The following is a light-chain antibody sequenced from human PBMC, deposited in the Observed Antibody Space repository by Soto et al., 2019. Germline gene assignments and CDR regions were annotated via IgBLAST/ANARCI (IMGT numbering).Light chain of an antibody. V-gene: IGLV1-44*01. J-gene: IGLJ1*01. CDR1: SSNIGSNT. CDR3: AAWEDSLNGYV. Sequence: QSLLTQPPSASGTPGQRVTISCSGSSSNIGSNTVNWYQQLPGTAPKLLIYSNNQRPSGVPDRFSGSKSGTSASLAISGLQSEDESDYYCAAWEDSLNGYVFGNVTGVTVL. CDR2: SNN.